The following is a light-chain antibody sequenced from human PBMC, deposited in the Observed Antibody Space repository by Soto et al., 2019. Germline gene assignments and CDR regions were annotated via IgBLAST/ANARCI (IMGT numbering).Light chain of an antibody. CDR2: WAS. Sequence: DFVMTQSPDSLAVSLGERVTISCKSSQSVLDSSSGKSYLAWYQQKLGQPPRLLIYWASTRESGVPDRFSAGGSGADFTLTISSLQAEDVAIYYCQQYYHLWSFGQGTKVEIK. CDR3: QQYYHLWS. J-gene: IGKJ1*01. CDR1: QSVLDSSSGKSY. V-gene: IGKV4-1*01.